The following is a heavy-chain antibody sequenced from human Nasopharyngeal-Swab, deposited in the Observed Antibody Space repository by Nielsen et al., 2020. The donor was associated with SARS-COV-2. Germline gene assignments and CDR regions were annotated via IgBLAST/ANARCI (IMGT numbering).Heavy chain of an antibody. J-gene: IGHJ6*01. V-gene: IGHV3-23*01. Sequence: GESLKISCAASGFTFNNYNFNWVRQAPGKGLEWVSIISGSGDTTYYADSVKDRFTISRDNSKNTLYMQTNSLHQGPIGLPPGTLLQEHLWG. CDR3: TLLQEHL. CDR1: GFTFNNYN. CDR2: ISGSGDTT.